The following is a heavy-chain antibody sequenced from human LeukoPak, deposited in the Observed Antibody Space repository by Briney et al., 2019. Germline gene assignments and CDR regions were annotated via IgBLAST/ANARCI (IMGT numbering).Heavy chain of an antibody. CDR1: GFTFSSYG. V-gene: IGHV3-30*02. D-gene: IGHD5-18*01. CDR2: IRYDGSNK. CDR3: AKAPEQLWQDFDY. J-gene: IGHJ4*02. Sequence: PGGSLRLSCAASGFTFSSYGMHWVRQAPGKGLEWVAFIRYDGSNKYYADSVKGRFTISRDNSKNTLYLQMNSLRAEDTAVYSCAKAPEQLWQDFDYWGQGTLVTVSS.